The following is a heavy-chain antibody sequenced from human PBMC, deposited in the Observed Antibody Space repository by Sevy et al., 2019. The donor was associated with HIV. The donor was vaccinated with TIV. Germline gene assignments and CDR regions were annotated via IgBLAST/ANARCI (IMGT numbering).Heavy chain of an antibody. Sequence: GSLRLSCAASGFTFSSYWMSWVRQAPGKGLEWVANIKQDGSEKYYVDSVKGRFTISRDNAKNSLYLQMNSLRAEDTAVYYCARESITSITIFGVALDPWGQGTLVTVSS. J-gene: IGHJ5*02. V-gene: IGHV3-7*03. CDR1: GFTFSSYW. CDR2: IKQDGSEK. CDR3: ARESITSITIFGVALDP. D-gene: IGHD3-3*01.